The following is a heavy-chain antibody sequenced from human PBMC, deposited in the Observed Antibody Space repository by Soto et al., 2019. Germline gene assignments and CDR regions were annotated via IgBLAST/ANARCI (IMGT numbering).Heavy chain of an antibody. D-gene: IGHD1-20*01. J-gene: IGHJ4*02. Sequence: PSETLSLTCAVYGGSFTGYYWSSIRQPPGKGLEWIGEINHSGSTNYNPSLKSRVTMSVDTSKNQFSLKLSSVTAADTAVYYCARGRGYNGSSLIDYWGQGTLVTVSS. CDR1: GGSFTGYY. CDR2: INHSGST. CDR3: ARGRGYNGSSLIDY. V-gene: IGHV4-34*01.